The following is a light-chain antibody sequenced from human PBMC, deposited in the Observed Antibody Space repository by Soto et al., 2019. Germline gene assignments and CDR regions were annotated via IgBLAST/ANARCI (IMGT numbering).Light chain of an antibody. CDR3: QQYGSSPALT. V-gene: IGKV3-20*01. J-gene: IGKJ4*01. CDR1: QSVSGAN. CDR2: GAS. Sequence: EIVLTQSPGTLSLSPGERATLSCRASQSVSGANLAWYKKKPGQAPRLLIYGASSRATGIPDRFSGSGSGTDFTLTISRLEPEDFAVYYCQQYGSSPALTFGGGTKVEIK.